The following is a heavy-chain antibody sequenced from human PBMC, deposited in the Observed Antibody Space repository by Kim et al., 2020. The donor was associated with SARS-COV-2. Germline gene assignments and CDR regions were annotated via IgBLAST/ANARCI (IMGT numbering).Heavy chain of an antibody. V-gene: IGHV3-7*01. Sequence: GGSLRLSCAASGFCLGDYWMNWVRQAPGKGLEWVANIKQDGTDKHYVDSVKGRFTISRDNAKNSLYLQINSLKAEDTAVYYCVRWTSNSYYCGQGTPVTV. CDR2: IKQDGTDK. J-gene: IGHJ4*02. D-gene: IGHD2-2*01. CDR3: VRWTSNSYY. CDR1: GFCLGDYW.